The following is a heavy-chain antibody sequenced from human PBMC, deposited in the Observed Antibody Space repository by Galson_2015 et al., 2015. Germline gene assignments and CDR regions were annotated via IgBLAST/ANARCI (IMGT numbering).Heavy chain of an antibody. J-gene: IGHJ4*02. V-gene: IGHV3-53*01. CDR3: ARSSSWYGGFDY. CDR2: IYSGGST. D-gene: IGHD6-13*01. Sequence: SLRLSCAASGFTVSSNYMSWVRQAPGKGLEWVSVIYSGGSTYYADSAKGRFTISRDNSKNTLYLQMNSLRAEDTAVYYCARSSSWYGGFDYWGQGTLVTVSS. CDR1: GFTVSSNY.